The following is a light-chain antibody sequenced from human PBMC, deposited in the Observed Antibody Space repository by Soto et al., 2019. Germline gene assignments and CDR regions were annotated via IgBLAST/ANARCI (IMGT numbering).Light chain of an antibody. V-gene: IGKV3D-20*01. Sequence: IGLTQSPATLSLSPGERATLSCVASQSVSSSYLAWYQQKPGLAPRLLIYDASSRATGIPDRFSGSGSGTHCTLPISRLEAEDFAVCYCQQYGSSPYTFGQGTQLPIK. CDR3: QQYGSSPYT. CDR2: DAS. CDR1: QSVSSSY. J-gene: IGKJ2*01.